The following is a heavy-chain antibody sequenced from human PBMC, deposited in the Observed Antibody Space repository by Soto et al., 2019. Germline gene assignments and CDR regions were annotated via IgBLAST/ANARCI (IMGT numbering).Heavy chain of an antibody. CDR1: GYTFTSYG. J-gene: IGHJ4*02. D-gene: IGHD5-18*01. Sequence: ASVKVSCKASGYTFTSYGISWVRQAPGQGLEWMGWISAYNGNTNYAQKFQGRVTMTEDTSTDTAYMELSSLRSEDTAVYYCATAGGIQLWRYYFDYWGQGTLVTVSS. V-gene: IGHV1-18*01. CDR3: ATAGGIQLWRYYFDY. CDR2: ISAYNGNT.